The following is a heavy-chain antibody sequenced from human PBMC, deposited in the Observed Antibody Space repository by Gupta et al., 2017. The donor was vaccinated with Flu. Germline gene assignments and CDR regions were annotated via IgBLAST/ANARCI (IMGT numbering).Heavy chain of an antibody. D-gene: IGHD3-22*01. J-gene: IGHJ3*02. CDR2: IYYSGST. Sequence: QVQLQESGPGLVKPSQTLSLTCTVSGGSISSGGYYWSWIRQHPGKGLEWIGYIYYSGSTYYNPSLKSRVTISVDTSKNQFSLKLSSVTAAETAVYYCARDRRVWASSGYPPDAFDIWGQGTMVTVSS. CDR1: GGSISSGGYY. CDR3: ARDRRVWASSGYPPDAFDI. V-gene: IGHV4-31*03.